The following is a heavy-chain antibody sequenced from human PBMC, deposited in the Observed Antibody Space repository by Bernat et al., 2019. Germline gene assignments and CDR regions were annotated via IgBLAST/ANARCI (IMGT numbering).Heavy chain of an antibody. J-gene: IGHJ6*02. CDR1: GYTFTSYG. CDR3: AGDPFSYGSRSNKDYNYYGMDV. CDR2: ISAYNGNT. Sequence: QVQLVQSGAEVKKPGASVKVSCKASGYTFTSYGISWVRQAPGQGLEWMGWISAYNGNTNYAQKLQGRVPVTTDTSTSTAYMELRSLRSTAPAVYSCAGDPFSYGSRSNKDYNYYGMDVWGQGTTVTVSS. D-gene: IGHD5-18*01. V-gene: IGHV1-18*01.